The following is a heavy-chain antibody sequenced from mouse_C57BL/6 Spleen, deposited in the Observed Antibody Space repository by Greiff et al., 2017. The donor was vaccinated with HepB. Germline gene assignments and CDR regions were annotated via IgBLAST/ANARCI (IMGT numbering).Heavy chain of an antibody. CDR1: GYAFSSYW. CDR2: IYPGDGDT. J-gene: IGHJ2*01. D-gene: IGHD1-1*01. CDR3: AREGTTVVADY. Sequence: QVQLQQSGAELVKPGASVKISCKASGYAFSSYWMNWVKQRPGKGLEWIGQIYPGDGDTNYNGKFKGKATLTADKSSSSLTSEDSAVYFCAREGTTVVADYWGQGTTLTVSS. V-gene: IGHV1-80*01.